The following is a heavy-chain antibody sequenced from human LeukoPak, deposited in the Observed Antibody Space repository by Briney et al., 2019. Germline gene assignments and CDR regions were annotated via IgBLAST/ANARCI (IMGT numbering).Heavy chain of an antibody. J-gene: IGHJ4*02. CDR2: ISYDGSNK. D-gene: IGHD3-10*01. CDR3: ARDAGYGSGIYLDY. V-gene: IGHV3-30*01. CDR1: GFTFSTYS. Sequence: GGSLRLSCAASGFTFSTYSMHWVRQAPGKGLEWVTVISYDGSNKYYADSVKGRFTISRYNSENTLYLQMNTLRAEDTALYYCARDAGYGSGIYLDYWGQGTLVTVSS.